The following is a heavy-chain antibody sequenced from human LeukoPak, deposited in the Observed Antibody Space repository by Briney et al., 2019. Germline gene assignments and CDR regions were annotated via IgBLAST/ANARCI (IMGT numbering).Heavy chain of an antibody. CDR1: GGSFSGYY. J-gene: IGHJ4*02. V-gene: IGHV4-34*01. D-gene: IGHD1/OR15-1a*01. CDR2: INHSGST. CDR3: ARANRFLVRFDY. Sequence: SETLSLTCAVYGGSFSGYYWSWIRQPPGKGLEWIGEINHSGSTNYNPSLKSRVTISVDTSKNQFSLKLSSVTAADTAVYYCARANRFLVRFDYWGQGTLVTVSS.